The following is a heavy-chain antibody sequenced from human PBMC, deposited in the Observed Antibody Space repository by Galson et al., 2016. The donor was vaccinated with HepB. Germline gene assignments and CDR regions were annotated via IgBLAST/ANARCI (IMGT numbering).Heavy chain of an antibody. D-gene: IGHD4-17*01. J-gene: IGHJ4*02. CDR1: GFTFSNYA. CDR3: AKKWSYGDYSYFDY. Sequence: SLRLSCAASGFTFSNYAMSRVRQAPGKGLEWVANIKEDGSEEYYVDSVKGRFTISRDNAKNSLYLQMNRLRAEDTAVYYCAKKWSYGDYSYFDYWGQGTLVTVSS. CDR2: IKEDGSEE. V-gene: IGHV3-7*01.